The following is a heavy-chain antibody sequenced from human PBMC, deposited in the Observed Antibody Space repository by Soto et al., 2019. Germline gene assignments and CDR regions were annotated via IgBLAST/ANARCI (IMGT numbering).Heavy chain of an antibody. CDR2: INAGNGNT. CDR3: ARDFATGTTSFDY. J-gene: IGHJ4*02. D-gene: IGHD1-1*01. Sequence: ASVKVSCKASGYTFTSYAMHWVRQAPGQRLEWMGWINAGNGNTKYSQKFQGRVTITRDTSASTAYMELSSLRSEDTAVYYCARDFATGTTSFDYWGQGTLVTVSS. V-gene: IGHV1-3*01. CDR1: GYTFTSYA.